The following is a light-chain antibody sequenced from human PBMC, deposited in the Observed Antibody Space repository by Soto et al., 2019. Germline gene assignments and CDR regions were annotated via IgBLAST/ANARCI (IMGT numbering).Light chain of an antibody. CDR3: LQHNTFPWT. Sequence: DIQMTQSPSAMSASVGDRVTITCRASQGINDNLAWFQQKPGQVPKRLIYGAFSLQRGVPSRFSGSGSGTEFTLTISSLQPEDFATYYCLQHNTFPWTFGQGTKGDIK. CDR2: GAF. V-gene: IGKV1-17*03. J-gene: IGKJ1*01. CDR1: QGINDN.